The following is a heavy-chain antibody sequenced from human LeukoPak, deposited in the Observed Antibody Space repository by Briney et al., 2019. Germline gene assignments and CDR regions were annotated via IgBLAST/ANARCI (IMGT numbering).Heavy chain of an antibody. CDR3: ARDYYGSGSYLRF. CDR2: INHSGST. J-gene: IGHJ4*02. Sequence: SETLSLTCAVYGGSFSGYYWSWIRQPPGKGLEWIGEINHSGSTNYNPSLKSRVTISVDTSKNQFSLKLSSVTAADTAVYYCARDYYGSGSYLRFGGQGTLVTVS. CDR1: GGSFSGYY. D-gene: IGHD3-10*01. V-gene: IGHV4-34*01.